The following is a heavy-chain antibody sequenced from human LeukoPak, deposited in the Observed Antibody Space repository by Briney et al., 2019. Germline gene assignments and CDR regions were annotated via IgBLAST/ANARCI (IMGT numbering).Heavy chain of an antibody. J-gene: IGHJ4*02. CDR3: ARWGNDYSQFDS. D-gene: IGHD4-11*01. V-gene: IGHV3-23*01. Sequence: GGSLRLSCAASGFTFSSYAMSWVRQAPGKGLEWVSAISGSGGSTYYADSVKGRFTISRDNSKNTLYLQMNSLRTEDTAVYFCARWGNDYSQFDSWGQGTLVTVS. CDR2: ISGSGGST. CDR1: GFTFSSYA.